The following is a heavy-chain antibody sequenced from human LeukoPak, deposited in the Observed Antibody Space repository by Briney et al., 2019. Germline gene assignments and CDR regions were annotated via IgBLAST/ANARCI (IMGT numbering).Heavy chain of an antibody. CDR1: GGSISSYY. Sequence: SETLSLTCTVSGGSISSYYWSWIRQPPGKGLEWIGYIYYSGSAYYNPSLKSRSTMSVDTSKNQFSLTLTSVTAADTAVYYCARGGSYYDYWGQGTLVTVSS. V-gene: IGHV4-59*08. CDR2: IYYSGSA. J-gene: IGHJ4*02. D-gene: IGHD3-16*01. CDR3: ARGGSYYDY.